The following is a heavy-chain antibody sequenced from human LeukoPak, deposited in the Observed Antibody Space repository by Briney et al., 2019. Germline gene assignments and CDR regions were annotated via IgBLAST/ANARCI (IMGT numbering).Heavy chain of an antibody. CDR2: MDKETNLYAT. J-gene: IGHJ5*02. Sequence: GGSLKLSCVASGFTFSDSAIHWVRQSSGKGLEWIGHMDKETNLYATALAASVKGRFTVSRDDSKNTAYLHMNSLKTEDTALYYCTRDSGAYNWFDPWGQGTLVTVSS. CDR1: GFTFSDSA. CDR3: TRDSGAYNWFDP. V-gene: IGHV3-73*01. D-gene: IGHD1-26*01.